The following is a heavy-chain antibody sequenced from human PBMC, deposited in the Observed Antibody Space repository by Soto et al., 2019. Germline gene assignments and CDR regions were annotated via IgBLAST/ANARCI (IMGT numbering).Heavy chain of an antibody. J-gene: IGHJ4*02. V-gene: IGHV4-59*01. CDR3: ARARRWQQLDY. CDR2: IYYSGST. D-gene: IGHD6-13*01. Sequence: SETLSLTCTVSGGSISSYYWSWIRQPPGKGLEWIGYIYYSGSTNYNPSLKSRVTISVDTSKNQFSLKLSSVTAADTAVYYCARARRWQQLDYWGQGTLVTVSS. CDR1: GGSISSYY.